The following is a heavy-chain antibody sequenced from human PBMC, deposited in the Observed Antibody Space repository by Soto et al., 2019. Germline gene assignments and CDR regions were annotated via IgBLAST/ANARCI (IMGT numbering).Heavy chain of an antibody. CDR2: SSASGRSR. D-gene: IGHD2-2*03. Sequence: EVQLLESGGGLVQPGGSLRLSCVASGIEFSNYAMSWFRQSPGKGLEWVSSSSASGRSRYHADSVKGRFTISRDNSKNTLYLHMTNLRAEDTAVYYCAKDGNWMDVYFDVWGQGTPVTVSS. V-gene: IGHV3-23*01. CDR1: GIEFSNYA. CDR3: AKDGNWMDVYFDV. J-gene: IGHJ4*02.